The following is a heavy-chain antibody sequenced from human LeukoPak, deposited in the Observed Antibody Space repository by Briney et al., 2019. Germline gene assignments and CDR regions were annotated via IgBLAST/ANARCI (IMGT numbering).Heavy chain of an antibody. Sequence: SVKVSCKASGGTFSSYAISWVRQAPGQGLEWMGGIIPIFGTANYAQKFQGRVTITTDESTSTAYMELSSLRSEDTAVYYCASSAFGVVITHFDYWGQGTLVTVSS. V-gene: IGHV1-69*05. CDR1: GGTFSSYA. J-gene: IGHJ4*02. D-gene: IGHD3-3*01. CDR3: ASSAFGVVITHFDY. CDR2: IIPIFGTA.